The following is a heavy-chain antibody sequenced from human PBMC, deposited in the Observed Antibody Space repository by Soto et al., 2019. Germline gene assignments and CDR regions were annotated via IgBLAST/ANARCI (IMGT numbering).Heavy chain of an antibody. CDR2: IYTSGST. J-gene: IGHJ6*02. Sequence: TLSLTCTVPGGSISSYYWSWIRQPAGKGLEWIGRIYTSGSTNYNPSLKSRVTMSVDTSKNQFSLKLSSVTAADTALYYCARYNWNDWGYYYYGMDVWGQGTTVTVSS. CDR3: ARYNWNDWGYYYYGMDV. CDR1: GGSISSYY. D-gene: IGHD1-1*01. V-gene: IGHV4-4*07.